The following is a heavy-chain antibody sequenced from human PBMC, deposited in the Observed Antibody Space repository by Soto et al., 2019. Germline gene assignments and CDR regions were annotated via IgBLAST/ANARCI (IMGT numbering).Heavy chain of an antibody. CDR1: GFTFSSYD. Sequence: EVQLVESGGGLVQPGGSLRLSCAASGFTFSSYDMHWVRQATGKGLEWVSAIGTAGDTYYPGSVKGRFTISRENAKNSLYLQMNSLRAGDTAVYYCARGCTYCSGCSCYWFDPWGQGTLVTVSS. CDR3: ARGCTYCSGCSCYWFDP. D-gene: IGHD2-15*01. V-gene: IGHV3-13*01. CDR2: IGTAGDT. J-gene: IGHJ5*02.